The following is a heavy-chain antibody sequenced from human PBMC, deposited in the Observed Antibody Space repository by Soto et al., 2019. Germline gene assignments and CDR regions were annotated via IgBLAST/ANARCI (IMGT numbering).Heavy chain of an antibody. CDR3: ARLRYSSSWNYYGMDV. CDR1: GYSFTSYW. V-gene: IGHV5-10-1*01. Sequence: ESLESSWNGSGYSFTSYWISWVRQMPGKCLEWMGRIDPSDSYTNYSPSFQGHFTISADKAISTAYLQWSSLKASDTAMYYCARLRYSSSWNYYGMDVWGQGTTVTVSS. CDR2: IDPSDSYT. J-gene: IGHJ6*02. D-gene: IGHD6-13*01.